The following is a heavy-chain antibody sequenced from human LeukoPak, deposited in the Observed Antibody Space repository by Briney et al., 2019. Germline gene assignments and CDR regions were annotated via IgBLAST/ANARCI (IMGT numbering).Heavy chain of an antibody. CDR2: INHSGST. CDR3: ARLTSGGDY. V-gene: IGHV4-34*01. CDR1: GVSFSGYY. J-gene: IGHJ4*02. Sequence: SETLSLTCAVYGVSFSGYYWSWIRQPPGKGLEWIGEINHSGSTNYNPSLKSRVTISVDTSKSQFSLKLSFVTAADTAVYYCARLTSGGDYWGQGTLVTVSS. D-gene: IGHD3-10*01.